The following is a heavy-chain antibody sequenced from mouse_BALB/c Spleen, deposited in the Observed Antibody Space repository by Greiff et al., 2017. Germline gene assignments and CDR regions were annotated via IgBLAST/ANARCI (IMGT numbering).Heavy chain of an antibody. Sequence: EVKLMESGAELVRPGALVKLSCKASGFNIKDYYMHWVKQRPEQGLEWIGWIDPENGNTIYDPKFQGKASITADTSSNTAYLQLSSLTSEDAAVYYCARRGGLDYWGQGTTLTVSS. V-gene: IGHV14-1*02. CDR3: ARRGGLDY. D-gene: IGHD3-1*01. CDR2: IDPENGNT. CDR1: GFNIKDYY. J-gene: IGHJ2*01.